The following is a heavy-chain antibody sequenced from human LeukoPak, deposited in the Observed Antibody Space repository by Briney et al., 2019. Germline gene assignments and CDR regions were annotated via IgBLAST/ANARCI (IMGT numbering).Heavy chain of an antibody. CDR3: ARGRTMVRGVKTYYFDY. D-gene: IGHD3-10*01. J-gene: IGHJ4*02. CDR2: IYYSGST. V-gene: IGHV4-59*01. CDR1: GGSISSYY. Sequence: PSETLSLTCTVSGGSISSYYWSWIRQPPGKGLEWIGYIYYSGSTNYNPSLKSRVTISVDTSKNQFSLKLSSVTAADTAVYYCARGRTMVRGVKTYYFDYWGQGTLVTVSS.